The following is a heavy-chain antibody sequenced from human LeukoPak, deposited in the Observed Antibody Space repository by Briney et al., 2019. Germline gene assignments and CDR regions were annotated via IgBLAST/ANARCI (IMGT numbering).Heavy chain of an antibody. CDR1: GFTFNTYA. Sequence: PGGSLRLSCVASGFTFNTYAMTWVRQAPGKGLEWVSTITSSGGSTYYADSVMGQFTISRDNSKSTLYLQMNSLRVEDTAVYYCAKDLPYYYGSGTEDYWGQGTLVTVSS. CDR3: AKDLPYYYGSGTEDY. CDR2: ITSSGGST. V-gene: IGHV3-23*01. J-gene: IGHJ4*02. D-gene: IGHD3-10*01.